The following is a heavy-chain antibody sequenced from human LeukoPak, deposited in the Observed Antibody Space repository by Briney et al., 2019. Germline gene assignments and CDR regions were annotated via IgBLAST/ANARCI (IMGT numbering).Heavy chain of an antibody. V-gene: IGHV1-24*01. CDR3: ATGLPRGRMKWELPVGGQDY. CDR2: FDPEDGET. CDR1: GYTLTELS. Sequence: GASVKVSCKVSGYTLTELSMHWVRQAPGKGLEWMGGFDPEDGETIYAQKFQGRVTMTEDTSTDTAYMELSSLRSEDTAVYYCATGLPRGRMKWELPVGGQDYWGQGTLVTVSS. D-gene: IGHD1-26*01. J-gene: IGHJ4*02.